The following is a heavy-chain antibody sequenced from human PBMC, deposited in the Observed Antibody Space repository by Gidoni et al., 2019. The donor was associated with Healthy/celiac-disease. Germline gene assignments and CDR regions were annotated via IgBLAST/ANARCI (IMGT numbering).Heavy chain of an antibody. J-gene: IGHJ4*02. CDR1: GCSISSRSYY. D-gene: IGHD2-2*01. CDR2: FYYSGST. Sequence: LQLQESGPGLVKPSETLTLTCTVSGCSISSRSYYWGWIRQPPGKGLEWIGSFYYSGSTYYNPSLKSRVTISVDTSKNQFSLKLSSVTAADTAVYYCASPYCSSTSCYAPFDYWGQGTLVTVSS. CDR3: ASPYCSSTSCYAPFDY. V-gene: IGHV4-39*01.